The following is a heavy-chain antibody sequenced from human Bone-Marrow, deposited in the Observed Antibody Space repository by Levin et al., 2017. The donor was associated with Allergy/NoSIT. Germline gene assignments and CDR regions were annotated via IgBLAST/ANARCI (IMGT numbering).Heavy chain of an antibody. CDR3: VRGGTSNLGH. CDR1: GFSLIGYT. V-gene: IGHV3-69-1*01. D-gene: IGHD1-26*01. J-gene: IGHJ4*02. CDR2: IGNAEET. Sequence: PGGSLRLSCAASGFSLIGYTMNWVRQDPGKGLEWISFIGNAEETFYANSVKGRFTVSRDNAKNSLYLQMNSLRVEDTGVYYCVRGGTSNLGHWGQGTLVTVSS.